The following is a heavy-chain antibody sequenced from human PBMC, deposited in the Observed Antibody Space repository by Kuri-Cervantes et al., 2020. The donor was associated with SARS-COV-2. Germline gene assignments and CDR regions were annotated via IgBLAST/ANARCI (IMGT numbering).Heavy chain of an antibody. Sequence: GESLKISCAASGFTFSSYSMNWVRQAPGKGLEWVSYISSSSSTLYYADSVKGRFTISRVNAKNSPYLQMNSLRDEDTAVYYCARAISSWFDYWGQGTLVTDSS. CDR1: GFTFSSYS. V-gene: IGHV3-48*02. CDR3: ARAISSWFDY. CDR2: ISSSSSTL. J-gene: IGHJ4*02. D-gene: IGHD6-13*01.